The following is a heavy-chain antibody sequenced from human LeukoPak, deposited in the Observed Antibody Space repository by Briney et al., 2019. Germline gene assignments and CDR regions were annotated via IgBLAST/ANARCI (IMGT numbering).Heavy chain of an antibody. J-gene: IGHJ4*02. V-gene: IGHV4-4*07. D-gene: IGHD5-24*01. CDR3: GRALRGDGYKPFDY. CDR1: GGSISSYY. CDR2: IYTSGST. Sequence: PSETLSLTCTVSGGSISSYYWSWIRQPAGKGLEWIGRIYTSGSTNYNPSLKSGVTMSVDTSKNQLSLKLSSVTAADTAVYYCGRALRGDGYKPFDYWGQGSLVTVSS.